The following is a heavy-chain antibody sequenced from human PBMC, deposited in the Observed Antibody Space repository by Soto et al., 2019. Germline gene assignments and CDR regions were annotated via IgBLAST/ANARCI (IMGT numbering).Heavy chain of an antibody. CDR2: MNPKSGNT. J-gene: IGHJ4*02. Sequence: QVQLVQSGAEVKKPGASVKVSCKASGYTFTSYDINWVRQATGQGLEWMGWMNPKSGNTDYAQKFQGRVTMTRNTSISTASRELSSLRSEDTAVFCCARELSSGWFSNWCQGTLITVSS. CDR3: ARELSSGWFSN. V-gene: IGHV1-8*01. D-gene: IGHD6-19*01. CDR1: GYTFTSYD.